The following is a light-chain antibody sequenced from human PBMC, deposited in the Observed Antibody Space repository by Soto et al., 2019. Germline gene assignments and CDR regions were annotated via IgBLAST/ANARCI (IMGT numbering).Light chain of an antibody. Sequence: IQMTQSPSSLSASVGDRVTLTCQASHDIRDHLNWYQQKPGKPPKLLIYDASNLQTGVPSRFSGSGSGTDFTFTISSLQPDDFATYYCQQYNSYSTFGQGTKVDIK. J-gene: IGKJ1*01. CDR3: QQYNSYST. CDR1: HDIRDH. V-gene: IGKV1-33*01. CDR2: DAS.